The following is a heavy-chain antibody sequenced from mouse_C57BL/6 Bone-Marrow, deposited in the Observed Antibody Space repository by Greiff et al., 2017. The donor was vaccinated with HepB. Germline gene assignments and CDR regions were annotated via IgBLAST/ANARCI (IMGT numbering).Heavy chain of an antibody. D-gene: IGHD2-4*01. CDR2: IDPSDSYT. CDR1: GYTFTSYW. CDR3: ARSVYYEYDGAFAY. V-gene: IGHV1-69*01. J-gene: IGHJ3*01. Sequence: VQLQQPGAELVMPGASVKLSCKASGYTFTSYWMHWVKQRPGQGLEWIGEIDPSDSYTNYNQKFKGKSTLTVDKSSSTAYMQLSSLTSEDSAVYYCARSVYYEYDGAFAYWGQGTLVTVSA.